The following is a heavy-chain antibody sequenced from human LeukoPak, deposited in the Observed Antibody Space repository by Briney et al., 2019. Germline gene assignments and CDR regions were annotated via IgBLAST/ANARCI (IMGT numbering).Heavy chain of an antibody. CDR1: GGTFSSYA. CDR3: AIVGARGR. CDR2: IIPIFGTA. Sequence: SVKVSCKASGGTFSSYAICWVRQAPGQGLEWMRRIIPIFGTANYAQKFQGRVTITTDESTSTAYMELSSLRSEDTAVYYCAIVGARGRWGQGTLVTVSS. J-gene: IGHJ4*02. V-gene: IGHV1-69*05. D-gene: IGHD1-26*01.